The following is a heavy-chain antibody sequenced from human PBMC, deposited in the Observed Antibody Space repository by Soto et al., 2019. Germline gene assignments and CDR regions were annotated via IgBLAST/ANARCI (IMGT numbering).Heavy chain of an antibody. CDR2: ISAYNGNT. D-gene: IGHD3-22*01. V-gene: IGHV1-18*01. J-gene: IGHJ4*02. CDR1: GYTFTSYG. Sequence: GASVKVSCKASGYTFTSYGISWVRQAPGQGLEWMGWISAYNGNTNYAQKLQGRVTMTTDTSTSTAYMELRSLRSDDTAVYYCARAVPNYYDSSGSFDYWGQGTLVTVSS. CDR3: ARAVPNYYDSSGSFDY.